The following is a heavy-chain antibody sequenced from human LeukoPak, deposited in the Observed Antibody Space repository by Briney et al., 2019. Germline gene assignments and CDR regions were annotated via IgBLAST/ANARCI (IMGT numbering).Heavy chain of an antibody. V-gene: IGHV3-64*01. Sequence: GGSLRLSCAASGFTFSSYAMHWVRQAPGKGLEYVSAISSNGGSTYYANSVKGRLTISRDNSKNTLYLQMGSLRAEDMAVYYCARDSIFGVVTTFDPWGQGTLVTVSS. D-gene: IGHD3-3*01. CDR2: ISSNGGST. CDR3: ARDSIFGVVTTFDP. J-gene: IGHJ5*02. CDR1: GFTFSSYA.